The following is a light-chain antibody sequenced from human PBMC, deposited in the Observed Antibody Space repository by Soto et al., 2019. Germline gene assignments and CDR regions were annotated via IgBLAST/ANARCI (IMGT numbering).Light chain of an antibody. CDR2: EVS. V-gene: IGLV2-14*01. CDR3: SSYTSSSSYV. Sequence: QSALTQPASVSGSPGQSITISCTGTSSDVGGYNYVSCYQQHPGKAPKLMIYEVSNRPSGVSNRFSGSKSGNMASLTISGLQAEDEADYYCSSYTSSSSYVFGTGTKV. J-gene: IGLJ1*01. CDR1: SSDVGGYNY.